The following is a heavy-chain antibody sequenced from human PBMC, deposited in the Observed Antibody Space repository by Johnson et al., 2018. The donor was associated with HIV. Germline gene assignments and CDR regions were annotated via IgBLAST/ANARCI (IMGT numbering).Heavy chain of an antibody. CDR3: ARDRGGPVRDDAFDI. J-gene: IGHJ3*02. CDR1: GFTFDDYA. V-gene: IGHV3-23*04. CDR2: ISGRAPRT. D-gene: IGHD3-10*01. Sequence: VQLVESGGGVVQPGRSLRLSCAASGFTFDDYAMHWVRQVPGKGLEWVSVISGRAPRTFYADSVKGRFTISRDNSKATLYLQMNSLRAEDTAVYYCARDRGGPVRDDAFDIWGQGTMVTVSS.